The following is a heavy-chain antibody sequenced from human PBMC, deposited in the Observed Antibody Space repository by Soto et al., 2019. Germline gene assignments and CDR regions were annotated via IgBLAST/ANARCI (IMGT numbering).Heavy chain of an antibody. Sequence: QVQLQESGPGLVKSSQTLSLTCTVSGGSISSDGHYWSWIRQHPGKGLEWIGYIYYSGSTYYNPSLKSRVTLSVETSKNNVSLKLNSVTAADTAVYYCARARMVRGIIYYYGMDVWGQGTTVTVSS. CDR2: IYYSGST. CDR1: GGSISSDGHY. J-gene: IGHJ6*02. V-gene: IGHV4-31*03. CDR3: ARARMVRGIIYYYGMDV. D-gene: IGHD3-10*01.